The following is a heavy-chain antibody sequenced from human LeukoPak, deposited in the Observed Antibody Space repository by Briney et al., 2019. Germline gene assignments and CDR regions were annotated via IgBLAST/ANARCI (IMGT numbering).Heavy chain of an antibody. CDR3: ARVGDCSGGRGQRFNY. CDR2: IYPGDSDT. J-gene: IGHJ4*02. CDR1: GYSFTSYW. V-gene: IGHV5-51*01. Sequence: GESLKISCMGSGYSFTSYWIGWVRQMPGKGLEWMGIIYPGDSDTSYSPSFQGQVTISADKSISTAYMQWSSLKASDTAMYYCARVGDCSGGRGQRFNYWGQGTLVTVSS. D-gene: IGHD2-15*01.